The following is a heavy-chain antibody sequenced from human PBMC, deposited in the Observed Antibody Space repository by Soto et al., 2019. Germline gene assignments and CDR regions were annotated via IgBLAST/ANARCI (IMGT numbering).Heavy chain of an antibody. D-gene: IGHD7-27*01. Sequence: PSEPLSLTCTVSGGSISSGGYYWSWIRQHPGKGLEWIGYIYYSGSTYYNPSLKSRVTISVDTSKNQFSLKLSSVTAADTAVYYCARDRNGEYIDYWGQGTLVTVSS. CDR1: GGSISSGGYY. V-gene: IGHV4-31*03. CDR2: IYYSGST. J-gene: IGHJ4*02. CDR3: ARDRNGEYIDY.